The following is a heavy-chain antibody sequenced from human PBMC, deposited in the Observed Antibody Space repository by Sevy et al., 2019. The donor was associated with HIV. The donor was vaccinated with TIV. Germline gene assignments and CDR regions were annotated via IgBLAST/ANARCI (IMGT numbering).Heavy chain of an antibody. V-gene: IGHV4-59*01. J-gene: IGHJ3*02. CDR2: IYYSGST. CDR1: GGSISSYY. CDR3: ERSRLAIVATLDAFDI. Sequence: SETLSLTCTVSGGSISSYYLSWIRQPPGKGLEWIGYIYYSGSTNYNPAIKSRVTISVDTSKYQFSLKLRFVTAADTAVYYCERSRLAIVATLDAFDIWGQGTMVTVSS. D-gene: IGHD5-12*01.